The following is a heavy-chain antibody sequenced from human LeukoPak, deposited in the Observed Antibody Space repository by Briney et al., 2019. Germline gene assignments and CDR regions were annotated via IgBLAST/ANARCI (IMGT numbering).Heavy chain of an antibody. Sequence: SQTLSLTCAISGDSVSSYTAGWNWIRQSPSRGLEWLGRTYYRSKWYIDYAVSVKSRITINPDTSKNQFSLQLDSVTPEDTAVYYCARGTYYYDSSGSFVFDYWGQGTLVTVSS. CDR3: ARGTYYYDSSGSFVFDY. V-gene: IGHV6-1*01. D-gene: IGHD3-22*01. J-gene: IGHJ4*02. CDR1: GDSVSSYTAG. CDR2: TYYRSKWYI.